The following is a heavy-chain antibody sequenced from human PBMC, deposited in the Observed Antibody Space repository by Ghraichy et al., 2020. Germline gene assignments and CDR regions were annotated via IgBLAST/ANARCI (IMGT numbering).Heavy chain of an antibody. Sequence: ASVKVSCKTGRDNVSTPVTFRNRLSRRLLLKKMGWINPDTGDTNYAQKFQGRVTMTTDRSISTAYLEVSSLRSDDMAVYYCARDRSSAWYAFDVWGVGTVVIVST. CDR1: RDNVSTPV. J-gene: IGHJ3*01. CDR2: INPDTGDT. CDR3: ARDRSSAWYAFDV. V-gene: IGHV1-2*02. D-gene: IGHD6-19*01.